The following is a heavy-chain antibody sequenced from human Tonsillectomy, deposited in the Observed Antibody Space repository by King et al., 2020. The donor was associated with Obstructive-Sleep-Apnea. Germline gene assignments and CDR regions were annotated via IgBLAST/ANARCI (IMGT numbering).Heavy chain of an antibody. CDR3: ARGRDILTEDAFDI. D-gene: IGHD3-9*01. V-gene: IGHV4-39*07. J-gene: IGHJ3*02. CDR1: GGSISSSRYY. Sequence: QVQLQESGPGLVKPSETLSLTCTVSGGSISSSRYYWGWIRQPPGKGLEWIGNIYYSGSTYYNPSLKSRVTISVDTSKNQFSLKLSSVTAADTAVYYCARGRDILTEDAFDIWGQGTMVTVSS. CDR2: IYYSGST.